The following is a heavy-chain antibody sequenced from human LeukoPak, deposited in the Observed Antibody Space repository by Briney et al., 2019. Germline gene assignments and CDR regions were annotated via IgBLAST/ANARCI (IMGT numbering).Heavy chain of an antibody. Sequence: QSGGSLRLSCAASGFTVSSNYMSWVRQAPGKGLEWVSVIYSGGSTYYADSVKGRFTISRDNSKNTLYLQMNSLRAEDTAVYYCARAQRWLQFDYWGQGTLVTVSS. J-gene: IGHJ4*02. CDR2: IYSGGST. CDR1: GFTVSSNY. CDR3: ARAQRWLQFDY. V-gene: IGHV3-66*01. D-gene: IGHD5-24*01.